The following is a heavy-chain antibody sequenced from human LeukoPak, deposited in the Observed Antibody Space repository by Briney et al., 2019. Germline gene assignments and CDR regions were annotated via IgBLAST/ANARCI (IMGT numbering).Heavy chain of an antibody. CDR2: IHNSGST. CDR1: GGSISTYY. J-gene: IGHJ4*03. V-gene: IGHV4-59*01. CDR3: ARFRYYSFAF. D-gene: IGHD1-26*01. Sequence: KSAETWSLTCTVSGGSISTYYWSWIRQPPGQGLEWIGYIHNSGSTNHTHSLKSRVTISLDTSKNQFSLKLSSVTAADTAVYYCARFRYYSFAFWGQGTLVSVSS.